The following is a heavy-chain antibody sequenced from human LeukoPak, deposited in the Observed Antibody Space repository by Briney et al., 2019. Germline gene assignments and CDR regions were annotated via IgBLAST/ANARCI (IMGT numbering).Heavy chain of an antibody. J-gene: IGHJ4*02. CDR3: ARLWSGYDSKFDY. CDR1: GYTFTSYW. Sequence: KVSCKASGYTFTSYWIGWVRQMPGKGLEWMGIIYPGDSDTRYSPSFQGQVTISADKSISTAYLQWSSLKASDTAMYYCARLWSGYDSKFDYWGQGTLVTVSS. V-gene: IGHV5-51*01. CDR2: IYPGDSDT. D-gene: IGHD5-12*01.